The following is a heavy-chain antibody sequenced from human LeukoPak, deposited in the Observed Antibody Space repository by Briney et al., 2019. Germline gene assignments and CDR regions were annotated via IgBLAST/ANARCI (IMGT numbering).Heavy chain of an antibody. V-gene: IGHV4-4*07. CDR1: GGSINSYY. CDR3: ASDYGDDYYYYGMDV. Sequence: SETLSVTCTVSGGSINSYYWSWIRQPDGKGLEWIGRIYTSGSTNYNPSLKSRVTMSVDTSKNQFSLKLSSVTAADTAVYYCASDYGDDYYYYGMDVWGQGTTVTVSS. J-gene: IGHJ6*02. CDR2: IYTSGST. D-gene: IGHD4-17*01.